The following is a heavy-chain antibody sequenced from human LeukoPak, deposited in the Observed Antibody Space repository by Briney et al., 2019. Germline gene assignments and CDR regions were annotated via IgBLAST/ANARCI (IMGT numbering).Heavy chain of an antibody. CDR3: ARVYSGYDHFDY. J-gene: IGHJ4*02. Sequence: GGSLRLSCAASGFTFSSYEMNWVRQAPGKGLEWISYISASGTITHYADSVEGRFTISRDNAKNSLYLQMNSLRAEDTAVYYCARVYSGYDHFDYWGQGTLVTVSS. CDR1: GFTFSSYE. D-gene: IGHD5-12*01. V-gene: IGHV3-48*03. CDR2: ISASGTIT.